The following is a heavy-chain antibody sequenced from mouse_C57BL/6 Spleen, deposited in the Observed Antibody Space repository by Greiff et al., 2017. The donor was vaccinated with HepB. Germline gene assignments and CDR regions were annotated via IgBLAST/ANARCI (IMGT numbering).Heavy chain of an antibody. Sequence: QVQLQQSGAELARPGASVKLSCKASGYTFTSYGISWVKQRTGQGLEWIGEIYPRSGNTYYNEKFKGKATLTADKSSSTAYMKLRSLTSEDSAVYFCAREEYGPYYFDYWGQGTTLTVSS. D-gene: IGHD1-1*02. CDR1: GYTFTSYG. V-gene: IGHV1-81*01. CDR2: IYPRSGNT. CDR3: AREEYGPYYFDY. J-gene: IGHJ2*01.